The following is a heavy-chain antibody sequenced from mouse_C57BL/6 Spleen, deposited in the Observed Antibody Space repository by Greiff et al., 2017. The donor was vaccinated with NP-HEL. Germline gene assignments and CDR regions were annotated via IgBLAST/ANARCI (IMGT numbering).Heavy chain of an antibody. CDR2: IYPGDGDT. CDR1: GYAFSSYW. D-gene: IGHD1-1*01. Sequence: QVQLQQSGAELVKPGASVKISCKASGYAFSSYWMNWVKQRPGKGLEWIGQIYPGDGDTNYNGKFKGKATLTADKSSSTAYMQLSSLTSEDTAVYFCARGDYYGSYWYFDVWGTGTTVTVSS. J-gene: IGHJ1*03. CDR3: ARGDYYGSYWYFDV. V-gene: IGHV1-80*01.